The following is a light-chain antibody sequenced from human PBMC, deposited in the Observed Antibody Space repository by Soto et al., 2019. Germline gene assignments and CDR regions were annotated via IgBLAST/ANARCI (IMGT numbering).Light chain of an antibody. Sequence: MLTQSPGTLSLSPGERATLSCRASQSVSSSYLAWYQQKPGQAPRLLLYGASSRATGIPDRFSGSGSGTDFTLTISRLEPEDSAVYYCQQYGSSPSFGQGTRLQIK. J-gene: IGKJ5*01. CDR2: GAS. CDR3: QQYGSSPS. CDR1: QSVSSSY. V-gene: IGKV3-20*01.